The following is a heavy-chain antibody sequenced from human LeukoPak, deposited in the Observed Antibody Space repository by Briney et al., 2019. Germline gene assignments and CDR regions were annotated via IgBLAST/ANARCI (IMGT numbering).Heavy chain of an antibody. V-gene: IGHV1-69*02. CDR2: IVPILDMA. Sequence: ASVKVSCKVSGGSFNNYPISWVRQAPGQGLEWMGRIVPILDMANYAQKFQGRVTISADKSTDTAYMELSSLRSEDTAVYYCARSGSSSWYGVFDYWGQGTLVTVSS. CDR3: ARSGSSSWYGVFDY. CDR1: GGSFNNYP. D-gene: IGHD6-13*01. J-gene: IGHJ4*02.